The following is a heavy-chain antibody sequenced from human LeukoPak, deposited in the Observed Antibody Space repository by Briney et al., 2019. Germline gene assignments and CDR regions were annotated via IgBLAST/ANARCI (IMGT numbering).Heavy chain of an antibody. V-gene: IGHV3-33*01. CDR1: GYTFTDHG. D-gene: IGHD6-6*01. CDR2: IWFDGSQE. J-gene: IGHJ4*02. CDR3: ARDLAAARLDF. Sequence: GRSLRLSCAASGYTFTDHGMHWVRQAPGKGLEWVANIWFDGSQEYYADTVKGRFTIFRDISKNTLYLQLNSLRVEDTAVYYCARDLAAARLDFRGQGPLVTVSS.